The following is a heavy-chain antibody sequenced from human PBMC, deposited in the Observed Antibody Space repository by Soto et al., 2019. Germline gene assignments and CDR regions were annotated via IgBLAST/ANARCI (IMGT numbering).Heavy chain of an antibody. V-gene: IGHV3-30-3*01. CDR1: GFTFSSYA. J-gene: IGHJ5*02. Sequence: PGGSLRLSCAASGFTFSSYAMHWVRQAPGKGLEWVAVISYDGSNKYYADSVKGRFTISRDNSKNTLYLQMNSLRAEDTAVYYCARDFSQWLVLTPRWFDPWGQGTLVTVSS. CDR3: ARDFSQWLVLTPRWFDP. CDR2: ISYDGSNK. D-gene: IGHD6-19*01.